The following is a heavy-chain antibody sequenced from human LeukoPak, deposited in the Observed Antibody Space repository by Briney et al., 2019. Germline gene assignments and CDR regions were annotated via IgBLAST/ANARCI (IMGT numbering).Heavy chain of an antibody. V-gene: IGHV3-30*18. CDR1: GITFNIYG. Sequence: GGSLRLSCVASGITFNIYGMHWVRQAPGQGLEWVAVISHDGQHQYYADSVKGRFTISRDDSTKTVYLQMNSLGPEDTAMYYCAKEYSGWDHFDHWGQGTLVTVSS. CDR2: ISHDGQHQ. J-gene: IGHJ4*02. D-gene: IGHD5-12*01. CDR3: AKEYSGWDHFDH.